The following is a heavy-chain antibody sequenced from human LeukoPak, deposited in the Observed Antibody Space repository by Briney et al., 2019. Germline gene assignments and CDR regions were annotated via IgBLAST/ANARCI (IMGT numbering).Heavy chain of an antibody. V-gene: IGHV3-7*01. Sequence: GGSLRLSCAASGFSFSMYWMSWVRQAPGKGLEWVANIKQDESEKYYVDSVKGRFTISRDNAKNSLYLQMNSLRAEDTAVFYCARDTGRRTFDYWGQGTLVTVSS. CDR3: ARDTGRRTFDY. CDR1: GFSFSMYW. D-gene: IGHD1-26*01. J-gene: IGHJ4*02. CDR2: IKQDESEK.